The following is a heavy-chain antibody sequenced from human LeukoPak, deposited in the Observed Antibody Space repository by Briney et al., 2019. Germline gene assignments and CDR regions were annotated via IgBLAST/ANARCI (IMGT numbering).Heavy chain of an antibody. CDR2: ISGDGGST. Sequence: SGGSLRLSCAASGFTFDDYAMHWVRQAPGKGLEWVSLISGDGGSTYYADSVKGRFTISRDNSKNSLYLQMNSLRTEDTALYYCAKVFHSGSYSYFDYWGQGTLVTVSS. V-gene: IGHV3-43*02. J-gene: IGHJ4*02. CDR3: AKVFHSGSYSYFDY. CDR1: GFTFDDYA. D-gene: IGHD1-26*01.